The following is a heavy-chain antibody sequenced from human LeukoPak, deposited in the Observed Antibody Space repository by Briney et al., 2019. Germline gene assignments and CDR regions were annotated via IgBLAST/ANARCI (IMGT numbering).Heavy chain of an antibody. D-gene: IGHD3-3*01. CDR1: GFTFSSYS. J-gene: IGHJ4*02. CDR3: ARDHSEWLPWLDY. Sequence: GGSLRLSCAASGFTFSSYSMNWVRQAPGKGLEWVSSISSSSSYIYYADSVKGRFTISRDNAKNSLYLQMNSLRAEDTAVYYCARDHSEWLPWLDYWGQGTQVTVSS. CDR2: ISSSSSYI. V-gene: IGHV3-21*01.